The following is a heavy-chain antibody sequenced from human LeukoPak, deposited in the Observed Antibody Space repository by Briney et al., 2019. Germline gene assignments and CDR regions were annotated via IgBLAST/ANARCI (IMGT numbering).Heavy chain of an antibody. Sequence: ASVKVSCKASGYTFTGYYMHWVRQAPGQGLEWMGRINPNSGGTNYAQKFQGRVTMTRDTSISTAYMELRRLRSDDTAVYYCARGGRYSSSWHFDYWGQGTLVTVST. J-gene: IGHJ4*02. V-gene: IGHV1-2*06. CDR3: ARGGRYSSSWHFDY. CDR2: INPNSGGT. CDR1: GYTFTGYY. D-gene: IGHD6-13*01.